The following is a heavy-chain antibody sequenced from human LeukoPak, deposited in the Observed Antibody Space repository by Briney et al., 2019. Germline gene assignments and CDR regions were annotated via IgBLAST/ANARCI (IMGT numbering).Heavy chain of an antibody. Sequence: GGSLRLSCAASGITFSDHYMSWIRQAPGKGLEWVAHISSSGSTIEYADSVRGRFAISRDNAKDSLYLQMITLSVEDTAVYYCAREVRYTSSWYVYYYFDYWGQGTLVTVSS. J-gene: IGHJ4*02. CDR1: GITFSDHY. CDR2: ISSSGSTI. D-gene: IGHD6-13*01. V-gene: IGHV3-11*01. CDR3: AREVRYTSSWYVYYYFDY.